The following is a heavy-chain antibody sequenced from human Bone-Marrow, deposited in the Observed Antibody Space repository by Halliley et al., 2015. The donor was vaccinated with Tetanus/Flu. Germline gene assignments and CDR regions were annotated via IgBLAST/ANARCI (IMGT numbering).Heavy chain of an antibody. CDR3: AGGPDCGTGCQSSYYGMDV. CDR2: SSSTYI. Sequence: SSSTYIFDADSVKGRFPIARDNAKNSLYLQMNSLTVEDTAIYCCAGGPDCGTGCQSSYYGMDVWGHGTTVTVSS. J-gene: IGHJ6*02. V-gene: IGHV3-21*01. D-gene: IGHD1-7*01.